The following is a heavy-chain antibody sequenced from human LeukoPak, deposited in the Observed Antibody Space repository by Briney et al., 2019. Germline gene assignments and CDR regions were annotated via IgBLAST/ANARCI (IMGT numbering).Heavy chain of an antibody. Sequence: SETLSLTRTVSGGSISSYYWSWIRQPPGKGLEWIGYIYYSGSTNYNPSLKSRVTISVDTSKNQFSLKLSSVTAADTAAYYCARQFSYYDSSLDAFDIWGQGTMVTVSS. CDR3: ARQFSYYDSSLDAFDI. D-gene: IGHD3-22*01. CDR1: GGSISSYY. J-gene: IGHJ3*02. CDR2: IYYSGST. V-gene: IGHV4-59*08.